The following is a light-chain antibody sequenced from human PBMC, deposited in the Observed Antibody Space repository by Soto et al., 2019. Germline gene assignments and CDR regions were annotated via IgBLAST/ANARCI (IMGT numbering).Light chain of an antibody. J-gene: IGLJ3*02. Sequence: QSALTQPASVSGSPGQSITISCTGTSSDVGGYNYVSWYQQHPGKAPKLMIYEVSNRPSGVSNRFSGSKSGNTASLTISGLQAEDEADYYCSSYTSSSTNWVFGGETKVTVL. CDR1: SSDVGGYNY. CDR2: EVS. CDR3: SSYTSSSTNWV. V-gene: IGLV2-14*01.